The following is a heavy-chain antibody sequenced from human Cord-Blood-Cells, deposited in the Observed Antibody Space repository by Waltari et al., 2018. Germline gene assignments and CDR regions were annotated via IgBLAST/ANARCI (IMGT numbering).Heavy chain of an antibody. CDR2: ISYDGSNK. Sequence: QVQLVGSGGGVVQPGRSLRLSCGASGFTFSSSAMHWFRQAPGKGLEWVAVISYDGSNKYYADSVKGRFTISRDNSKNTLYLQMNSLRAEDTAVYYCAAAAGTNPFDYWGQGTLVTVSS. CDR1: GFTFSSSA. CDR3: AAAAGTNPFDY. V-gene: IGHV3-30-3*01. J-gene: IGHJ4*02. D-gene: IGHD6-13*01.